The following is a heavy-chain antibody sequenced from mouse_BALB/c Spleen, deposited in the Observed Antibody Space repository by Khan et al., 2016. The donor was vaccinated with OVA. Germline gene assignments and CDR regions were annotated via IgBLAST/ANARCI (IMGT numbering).Heavy chain of an antibody. J-gene: IGHJ2*01. V-gene: IGHV1S132*01. CDR3: ARGEALDYFDY. CDR1: CYLFTSYW. CDR2: FSPGPDNT. Sequence: VPLQESGAELVRPGTSVKLSCKTSCYLFTSYWIHWVQQRSGPGLEWIARFSPGPDNTSYSENFKDMAPLTAAKSSSTAYLPLSSLNSAASAVLFWARGEALDYFDYWGQGTTRTVSS.